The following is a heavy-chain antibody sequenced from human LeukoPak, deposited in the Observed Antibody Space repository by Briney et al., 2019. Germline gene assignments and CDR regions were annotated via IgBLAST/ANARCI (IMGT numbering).Heavy chain of an antibody. CDR3: ARGPAEWLLPPKDAFDI. CDR1: GYTFTSYA. CDR2: INAGNGNT. J-gene: IGHJ3*02. Sequence: ASGKVSCKASGYTFTSYAMHWVRQAPGQRLEWMGWINAGNGNTKYSQKFQGRVTITRDTSASTAYMELSSLRSEDTAVYYCARGPAEWLLPPKDAFDIWGQGTMVTVSS. V-gene: IGHV1-3*01. D-gene: IGHD3-3*01.